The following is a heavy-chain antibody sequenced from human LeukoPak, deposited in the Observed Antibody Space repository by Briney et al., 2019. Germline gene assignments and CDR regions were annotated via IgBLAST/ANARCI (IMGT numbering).Heavy chain of an antibody. V-gene: IGHV3-48*03. CDR2: ISSSGSTI. CDR1: GFTFSSYE. J-gene: IGHJ4*02. D-gene: IGHD2-15*01. Sequence: GGSLRLSCAASGFTFSSYEMNWVRQAPGKGLEWVSYISSSGSTIYYADSAKGRFTISRDNAKNSLYLQMNSLRAEDTAVYYCAGDPPYCSGGSCIHRGDYWGQGTLVTVSS. CDR3: AGDPPYCSGGSCIHRGDY.